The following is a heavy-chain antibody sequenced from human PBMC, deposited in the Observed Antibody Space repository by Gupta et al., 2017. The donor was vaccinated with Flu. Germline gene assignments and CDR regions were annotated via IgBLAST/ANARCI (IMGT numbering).Heavy chain of an antibody. V-gene: IGHV3-7*01. Sequence: EVQLVESGGGLVQPGESLRLSCEGAGFTVSNFCMSWVRQAPGKGLEWVANIKEDGSEKFYAESVKGRFTISRDNAKNSLYLQMSYLGVDDTAVYYCAADPTPGRDVWGQRTTVTVSS. D-gene: IGHD1-1*01. CDR1: GFTVSNFC. J-gene: IGHJ6*02. CDR2: IKEDGSEK. CDR3: AADPTPGRDV.